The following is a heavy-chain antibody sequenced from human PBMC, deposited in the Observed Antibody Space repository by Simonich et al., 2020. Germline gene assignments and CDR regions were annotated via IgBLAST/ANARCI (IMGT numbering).Heavy chain of an antibody. V-gene: IGHV4-34*01. CDR3: ARGLRVAAAGTAFQH. CDR1: SGSFSGYY. D-gene: IGHD6-13*01. Sequence: QVQLQQWGAGLLKPSETLSLTCAVYSGSFSGYYWSWIRQPPGKGLALIGEINHRESTNYNPALKSRVTISGDTSKNQFSLKLSSVTAADTAVYYCARGLRVAAAGTAFQHWGQGTLVTVSS. J-gene: IGHJ1*01. CDR2: INHREST.